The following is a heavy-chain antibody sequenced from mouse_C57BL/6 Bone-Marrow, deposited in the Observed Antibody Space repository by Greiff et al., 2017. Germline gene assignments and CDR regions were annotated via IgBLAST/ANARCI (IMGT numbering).Heavy chain of an antibody. D-gene: IGHD1-1*01. CDR3: ARGYYGSSPWFAY. J-gene: IGHJ3*01. CDR2: ISYSGST. CDR1: GYSITSDY. V-gene: IGHV3-8*01. Sequence: EVQLVESGPGLAKPSQTLSLTCSVTGYSITSDYWNWIRKFPGNKLEYMGYISYSGSTYYNPSLKSRISITRDTSKNQYYLQLKSVTTEDTATYYCARGYYGSSPWFAYWGQGTLVTVSA.